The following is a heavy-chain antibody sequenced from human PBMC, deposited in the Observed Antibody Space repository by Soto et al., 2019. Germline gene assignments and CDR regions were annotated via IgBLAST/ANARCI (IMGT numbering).Heavy chain of an antibody. CDR1: GYTFTSYG. CDR2: ISAYNGNT. CDR3: ARDRVGYYDFWSGYFGMDV. D-gene: IGHD3-3*01. V-gene: IGHV1-18*01. J-gene: IGHJ6*02. Sequence: QVPLVQSGAEVKKPGASVKVSCKASGYTFTSYGISWVRQAPGQGLEWMGWISAYNGNTNYAQKLQGRVTMTTDTSTSTAYMELRSLRSDDTAVYYCARDRVGYYDFWSGYFGMDVWGQGTTVTVSS.